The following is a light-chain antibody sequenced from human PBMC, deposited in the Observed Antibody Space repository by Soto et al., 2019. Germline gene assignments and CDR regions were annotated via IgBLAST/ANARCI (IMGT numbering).Light chain of an antibody. Sequence: EIVLTQSPATLSLSPGERATLSCRASQSVSNNYLAWYQQKPGQAPRLLIYGASSRATGIPDRFSGSGSGTDFTLTISRLEPEDFAVYYCQQYGRSPSTFGGGTKVEIK. CDR2: GAS. V-gene: IGKV3-20*01. J-gene: IGKJ4*01. CDR3: QQYGRSPST. CDR1: QSVSNNY.